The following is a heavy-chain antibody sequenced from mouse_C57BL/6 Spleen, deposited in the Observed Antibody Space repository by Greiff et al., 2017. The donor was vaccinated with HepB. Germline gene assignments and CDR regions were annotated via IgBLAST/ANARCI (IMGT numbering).Heavy chain of an antibody. J-gene: IGHJ1*03. Sequence: QVQLQQPGAELVRPGSSVKLSCKASGYTFTSYWMHWVKQRPIQGLEGIGNIDPSDSETHYNQKFKDKATLTVDKSSSTAYMQLSSLTSEDSAVYYCARDDRLRNFDVWGTGTTVTVSS. CDR1: GYTFTSYW. CDR3: ARDDRLRNFDV. CDR2: IDPSDSET. V-gene: IGHV1-52*01. D-gene: IGHD2-4*01.